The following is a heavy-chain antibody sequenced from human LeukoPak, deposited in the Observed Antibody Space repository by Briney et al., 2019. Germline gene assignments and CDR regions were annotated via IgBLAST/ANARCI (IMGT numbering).Heavy chain of an antibody. D-gene: IGHD3-10*01. CDR1: GGSISSHY. CDR2: IYYSGST. CDR3: ARDLDYYGSGSYPNWYFDL. J-gene: IGHJ2*01. Sequence: SETLSLTCTVSGGSISSHYWSWIRQPPGKGLEWIGYIYYSGSTNYNLSLKSRVTISVDTSKNQFSLKLSSVTAADTAVYYCARDLDYYGSGSYPNWYFDLWGRGTLVTVSS. V-gene: IGHV4-59*11.